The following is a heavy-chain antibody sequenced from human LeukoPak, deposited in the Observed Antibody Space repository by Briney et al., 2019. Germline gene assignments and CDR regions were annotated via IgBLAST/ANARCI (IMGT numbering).Heavy chain of an antibody. Sequence: PGGSLRLSCAASGFTFSSYGMHWVRQAPGKGLEWVAVISYDGSNKYYADSVKGRFTISRDNSKNSLYLQMNSLRAEDTAVYYCARDLRRAFDIWGQGTMVTVSS. V-gene: IGHV3-30*03. CDR1: GFTFSSYG. CDR2: ISYDGSNK. J-gene: IGHJ3*02. D-gene: IGHD3-9*01. CDR3: ARDLRRAFDI.